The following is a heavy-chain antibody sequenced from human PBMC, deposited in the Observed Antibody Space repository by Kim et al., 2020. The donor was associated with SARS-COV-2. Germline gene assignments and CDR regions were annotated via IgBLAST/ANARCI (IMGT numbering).Heavy chain of an antibody. D-gene: IGHD5-12*01. CDR1: GFTFSSYG. CDR2: IWYDGSNK. J-gene: IGHJ6*02. CDR3: ARAHSGYDFWGMDV. Sequence: GGSLRLSCAASGFTFSSYGMHWVRQAPGKGLEWVAVIWYDGSNKYYADSVKGRFTISIDNSKNTLYLQMNSLRAEDTAVYYCARAHSGYDFWGMDVWGQG. V-gene: IGHV3-33*01.